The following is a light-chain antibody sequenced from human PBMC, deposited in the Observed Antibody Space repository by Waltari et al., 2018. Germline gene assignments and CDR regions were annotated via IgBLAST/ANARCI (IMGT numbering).Light chain of an antibody. CDR2: DFS. CDR1: SRAVGAYNY. J-gene: IGLJ2*01. CDR3: CSYAGSSTPVV. V-gene: IGLV2-23*02. Sequence: QSALTQPASVSGSPGQSITISCTGTSRAVGAYNYVSWYQQHPGKAPKIIIYDFSKRPSGVSNRFSGSKSGNTASLTISGLQAEDEADYYCCSYAGSSTPVVSGGGTKLTVL.